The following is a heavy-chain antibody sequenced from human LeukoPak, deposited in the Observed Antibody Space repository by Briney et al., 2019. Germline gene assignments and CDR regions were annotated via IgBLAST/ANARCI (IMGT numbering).Heavy chain of an antibody. CDR2: TSSSGMTT. J-gene: IGHJ4*02. CDR3: TRASMTTLTTTGFEY. CDR1: GFTFSDYE. D-gene: IGHD4-11*01. V-gene: IGHV3-48*03. Sequence: GGSLRLSCGASGFTFSDYEMNWVRQAPGKGLEWVSYTSSSGMTTYYTDSVKGRFTISRDNAKNSLFLQMNSLRAEDTAVYYCTRASMTTLTTTGFEYWGQGTQVTVSS.